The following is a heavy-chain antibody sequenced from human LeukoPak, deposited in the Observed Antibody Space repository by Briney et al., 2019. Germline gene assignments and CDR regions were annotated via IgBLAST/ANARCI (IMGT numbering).Heavy chain of an antibody. D-gene: IGHD1-1*01. J-gene: IGHJ6*03. CDR2: IYTSGST. CDR3: AREVINDVLYMDV. V-gene: IGHV4-4*07. CDR1: GGSISSYY. Sequence: PSETLSLTCTVSGGSISSYYWSWIRQPAGKGLEWIWRIYTSGSTNYNPSPKSRVTMSVDTSKNQFSLKLSAVTAADTAVYYCAREVINDVLYMDVWGKGTTVTVSS.